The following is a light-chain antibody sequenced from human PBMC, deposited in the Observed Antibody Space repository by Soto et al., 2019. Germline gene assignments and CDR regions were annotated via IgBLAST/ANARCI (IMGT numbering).Light chain of an antibody. CDR1: QSVSNNY. V-gene: IGKV3-20*01. J-gene: IGKJ5*01. CDR2: GAS. Sequence: EIVFTQSPCTLSLSPGERATLSCRASQSVSNNYLAWYQQKPGQAPRLLIYGASNRATGIPDRFSGSGSGTDFTLTISSLEPEDSATYYCQQLNSFPITFGQGTRLEIK. CDR3: QQLNSFPIT.